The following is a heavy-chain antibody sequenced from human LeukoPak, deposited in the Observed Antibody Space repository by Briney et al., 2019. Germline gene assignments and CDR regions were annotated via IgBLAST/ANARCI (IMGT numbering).Heavy chain of an antibody. V-gene: IGHV1-69*13. D-gene: IGHD4-11*01. Sequence: SVKVSCKASGGTFSSYAISWVRRAAGQGLEWMGVIIPIFGTANYAQKFQGRVTITADESTSTAYMELSSLRSEDTAVYYCAVPTTVTTSGGAFDIWGQGTMVTVSS. CDR1: GGTFSSYA. J-gene: IGHJ3*02. CDR3: AVPTTVTTSGGAFDI. CDR2: IIPIFGTA.